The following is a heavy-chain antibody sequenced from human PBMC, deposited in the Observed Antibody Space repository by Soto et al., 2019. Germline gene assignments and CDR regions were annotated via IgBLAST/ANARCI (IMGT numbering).Heavy chain of an antibody. CDR2: IYYSGST. J-gene: IGHJ4*02. CDR1: GGSISSYY. CDR3: ARDLAAAGTGGLDY. V-gene: IGHV4-59*01. Sequence: SETLSLTCTVSGGSISSYYWSWIRQPPGKGLEWIGYIYYSGSTNYNPSLKSRVTISVDTSKNQFSLKLSSVTAADTAVYYCARDLAAAGTGGLDYWGQGTLVTVSS. D-gene: IGHD6-13*01.